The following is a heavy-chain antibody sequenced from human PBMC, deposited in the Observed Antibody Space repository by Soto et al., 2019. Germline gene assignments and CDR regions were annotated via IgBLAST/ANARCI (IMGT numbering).Heavy chain of an antibody. V-gene: IGHV3-74*01. CDR3: ARDWSYALNY. CDR1: GFTFSSSW. CDR2: INSDGTDT. J-gene: IGHJ4*02. D-gene: IGHD3-16*01. Sequence: GSLRLSFAASGFTFSSSWMHWVRQAPGKGLVWVSHINSDGTDTNYADSVKGRFTISRDNAKNTVYLQMNSLRAEDAAVYYCARDWSYALNYWGQGSLVTVSS.